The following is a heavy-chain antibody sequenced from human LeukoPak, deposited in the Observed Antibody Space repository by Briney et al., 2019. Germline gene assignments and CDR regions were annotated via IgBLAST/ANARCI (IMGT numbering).Heavy chain of an antibody. D-gene: IGHD1-26*01. CDR1: GCSISSYY. CDR2: IYTSGST. V-gene: IGHV4-4*08. Sequence: SETLSLTCTVSGCSISSYYWSWIRQPPGKGLEWIGYIYTSGSTNYNPSLKSRVTISVATSKNQFSLKLSSVTAADTAVYYCARLSIAPYSGSYFDYWGQGTLVTVSS. J-gene: IGHJ4*02. CDR3: ARLSIAPYSGSYFDY.